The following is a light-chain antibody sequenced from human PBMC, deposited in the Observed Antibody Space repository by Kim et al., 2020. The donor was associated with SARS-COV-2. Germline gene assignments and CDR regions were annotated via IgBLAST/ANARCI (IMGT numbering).Light chain of an antibody. V-gene: IGLV4-69*01. CDR3: QTWGTGSWV. CDR1: SGHSSYA. CDR2: LNSDGSH. J-gene: IGLJ3*02. Sequence: QLVLTQSPSASASLGASVKLTCTLSSGHSSYAIAWHQQQPEKGPRYLMKLNSDGSHSKGDGIPDRFSGSSSGAERYLTISSLQSEDEADYYYQTWGTGSWVFGGGTQLTVL.